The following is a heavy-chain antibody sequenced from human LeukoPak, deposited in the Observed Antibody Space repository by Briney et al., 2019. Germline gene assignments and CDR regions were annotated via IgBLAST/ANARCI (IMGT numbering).Heavy chain of an antibody. V-gene: IGHV3-30-3*02. D-gene: IGHD3-10*01. CDR2: ISYDGSNK. CDR1: GFTFSSYA. J-gene: IGHJ4*02. Sequence: PGGSLRLSCAASGFTFSSYAMHWVRQAPGKGLEWVAVISYDGSNKYYADSVKGRFTISRDNSKNTLYLQMNSLRAEDTALYYCAKDRLSGDGFDYWGQGTLVTVSS. CDR3: AKDRLSGDGFDY.